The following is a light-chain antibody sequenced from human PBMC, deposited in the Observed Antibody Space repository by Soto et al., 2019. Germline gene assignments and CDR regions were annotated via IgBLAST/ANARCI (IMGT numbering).Light chain of an antibody. CDR1: QSVSSN. Sequence: EIVMTQSPATLSVSPGERATLSCRASQSVSSNLAWYQQKPGQAPRLLIYGASTRATGIPARFSGSGSGTEFTLTISSLQSEVFVVYYCQQYKNWPQTFGHGTKVDIK. V-gene: IGKV3-15*01. J-gene: IGKJ1*01. CDR2: GAS. CDR3: QQYKNWPQT.